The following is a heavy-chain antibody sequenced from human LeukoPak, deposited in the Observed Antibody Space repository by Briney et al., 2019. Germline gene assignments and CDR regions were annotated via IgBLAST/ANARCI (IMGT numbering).Heavy chain of an antibody. CDR3: ARGGGLDV. J-gene: IGHJ4*02. CDR1: GFTFNNYG. V-gene: IGHV3-7*03. D-gene: IGHD3/OR15-3a*01. Sequence: GSLRLSCAASGFTFNNYGMHWARPAPGKGLEWVASINHNGNVNYYVDSVKGRFTISRDNAKNSLYLQMSNLRAEDTAVYFCARGGGLDVWGQGTLVTVSS. CDR2: INHNGNVN.